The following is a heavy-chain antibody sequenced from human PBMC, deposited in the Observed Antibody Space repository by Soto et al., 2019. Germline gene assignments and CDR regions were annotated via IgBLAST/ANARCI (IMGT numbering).Heavy chain of an antibody. Sequence: QVQLVESGGGVVQPGRSLRLSCAASGFTFSSYGMHWVRQAPGKGLEWVAVIWYDGSNKYYADSVKGRFTISRDNSKNTLDLQMNSLRAEDTAVYYCARDSRPFPSTLLRFLEWLPSYYFDYWGQGTLVTVSS. CDR1: GFTFSSYG. D-gene: IGHD3-3*01. CDR3: ARDSRPFPSTLLRFLEWLPSYYFDY. J-gene: IGHJ4*02. V-gene: IGHV3-33*01. CDR2: IWYDGSNK.